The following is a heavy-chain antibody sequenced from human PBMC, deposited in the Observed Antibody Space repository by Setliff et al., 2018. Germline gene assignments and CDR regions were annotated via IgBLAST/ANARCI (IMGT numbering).Heavy chain of an antibody. V-gene: IGHV4-59*01. CDR3: ARGKTFFGAFIRAFDI. J-gene: IGHJ3*02. Sequence: SETLSLTCTVSGVSISGYFWNWIRQTPGRGLEWIGYIYDSGSTDYNPSLKSRVSISIDTSKNQFSLKLSSVTAADTAVYHCARGKTFFGAFIRAFDIWGQGRMVTVSS. D-gene: IGHD3-3*01. CDR1: GVSISGYF. CDR2: IYDSGST.